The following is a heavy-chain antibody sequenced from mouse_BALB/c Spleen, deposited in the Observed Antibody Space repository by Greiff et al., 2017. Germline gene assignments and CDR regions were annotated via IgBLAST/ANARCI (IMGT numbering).Heavy chain of an antibody. CDR3: ARGSTMITTVY. J-gene: IGHJ2*01. V-gene: IGHV1-87*01. Sequence: VQLQQSGAELARPGASVKLSCKASGYTFTSYWMQWVKQRPGQGLEWIGAIYPGDGDTRYTQKFKGKATLTADKSSSTAYMQLSSLASEDSAVYYCARGSTMITTVYWGQGTTLTVSS. D-gene: IGHD2-4*01. CDR1: GYTFTSYW. CDR2: IYPGDGDT.